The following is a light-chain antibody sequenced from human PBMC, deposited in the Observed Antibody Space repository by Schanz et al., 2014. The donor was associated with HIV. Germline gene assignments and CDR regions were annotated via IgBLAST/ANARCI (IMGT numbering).Light chain of an antibody. V-gene: IGLV1-40*01. Sequence: QSVLTQPPSVSGAPGQRVTISCTGTISNVGTGYDVQWYQHLPGTAPKLLIYGNSNRPSGVPDRFSGSKSGTSASLVIAGLQAEDEADYYCQSYDSGLGGSVFGGGTKLTVL. CDR3: QSYDSGLGGSV. CDR1: ISNVGTGYD. CDR2: GNS. J-gene: IGLJ2*01.